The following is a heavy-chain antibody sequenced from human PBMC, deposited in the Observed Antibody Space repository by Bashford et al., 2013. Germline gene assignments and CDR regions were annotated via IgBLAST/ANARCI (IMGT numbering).Heavy chain of an antibody. D-gene: IGHD3-3*01. CDR1: GYTFTGYY. Sequence: VASVKVSCKASGYTFTGYYMHWVRQAPGQGLEWMGWINPNSGGTNYAQKFQGRVTMTRDTSISTAYMELSRLRSDDTAVYYCARDSPGRTYYDFWSGYYDLGYYYYGTGRLGPRDHGHR. CDR2: INPNSGGT. J-gene: IGHJ6*02. CDR3: ARDSPGRTYYDFWSGYYDLGYYYYGTGR. V-gene: IGHV1-2*02.